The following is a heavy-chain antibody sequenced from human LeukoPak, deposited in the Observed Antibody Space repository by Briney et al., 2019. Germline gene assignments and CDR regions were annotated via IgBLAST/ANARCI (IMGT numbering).Heavy chain of an antibody. Sequence: GGSLRLSCAASGFTFSSYAMNWVRQAPGKGLEWVSTISGSGGSTYYADSVKGRFTISRDNSKNTLYLQMNSLRAEDTAVYYCAKAVGYLTPEYFQHWGQGTLVTVSS. J-gene: IGHJ1*01. CDR2: ISGSGGST. CDR3: AKAVGYLTPEYFQH. CDR1: GFTFSSYA. D-gene: IGHD5-18*01. V-gene: IGHV3-23*01.